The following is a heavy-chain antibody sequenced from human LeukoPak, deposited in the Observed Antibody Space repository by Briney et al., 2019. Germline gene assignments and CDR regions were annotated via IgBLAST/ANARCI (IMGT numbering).Heavy chain of an antibody. D-gene: IGHD5-24*01. J-gene: IGHJ6*04. CDR1: GFTFSSYA. Sequence: GGSLRLSCAASGFTFSSYAMHWVRQAPGKGLEWVAVISYDGSNKYYADSVKGRFTTSRDNSKSTLYLQMNSLRAEDTAVYYCARLAQFYGMDVWGKGTTVTVSS. CDR3: ARLAQFYGMDV. CDR2: ISYDGSNK. V-gene: IGHV3-30*04.